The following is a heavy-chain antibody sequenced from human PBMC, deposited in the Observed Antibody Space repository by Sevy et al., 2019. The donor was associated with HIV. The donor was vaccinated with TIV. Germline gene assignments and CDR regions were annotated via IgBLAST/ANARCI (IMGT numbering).Heavy chain of an antibody. Sequence: ASVKVSCKASGGAFSNYVIGWVRQATGQGLEWMGGIIPIFDTTNYAQKFQGRVTITADESTSTAYMELYSLMSEDTAVYYCAKAGQMETVMATFYYGIDVWGQGTTVTVSS. J-gene: IGHJ6*02. CDR3: AKAGQMETVMATFYYGIDV. CDR1: GGAFSNYV. V-gene: IGHV1-69*13. CDR2: IIPIFDTT. D-gene: IGHD5-12*01.